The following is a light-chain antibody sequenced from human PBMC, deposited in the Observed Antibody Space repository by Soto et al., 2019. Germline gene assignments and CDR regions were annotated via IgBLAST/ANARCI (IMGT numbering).Light chain of an antibody. Sequence: EIVLTQSPGTLSLSPGERATLSCRASQSVINSYLAWYQQKPGQAPRLLMYGASRRATGIPDRFSGSASGTDFPLTISRLEPEDFAVYYCQQYGSSPRTFGQGTKVEIK. V-gene: IGKV3-20*01. J-gene: IGKJ1*01. CDR3: QQYGSSPRT. CDR2: GAS. CDR1: QSVINSY.